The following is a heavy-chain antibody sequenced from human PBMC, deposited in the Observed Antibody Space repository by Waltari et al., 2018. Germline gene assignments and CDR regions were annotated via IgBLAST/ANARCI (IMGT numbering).Heavy chain of an antibody. CDR3: ARDPGGTWFVVVPAAKGGLDWYFDL. V-gene: IGHV3-21*01. D-gene: IGHD2-2*01. CDR1: GLTFSSYS. Sequence: EVQLVESGGGLVKPGGSLRLSCAASGLTFSSYSMTWVRQAPGKGLECVASSSSSSSYIYYADSVKGRFTISRYNAKNSLYLQMNSLRAEDTAVYYCARDPGGTWFVVVPAAKGGLDWYFDLWGRGTLVTVSS. J-gene: IGHJ2*01. CDR2: SSSSSSYI.